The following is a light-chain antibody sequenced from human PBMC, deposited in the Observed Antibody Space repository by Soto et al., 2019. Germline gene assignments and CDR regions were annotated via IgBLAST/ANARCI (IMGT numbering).Light chain of an antibody. Sequence: SYELTQPPSVSVAPGRAASITCGGNNIGSKSVHWYQQKPGQAPVLVVYDDGDRPSGIPERFSGSNSGNTATLTISRVEAGDEADYYCQVWDSSSDHWVFGGGTKLTVL. V-gene: IGLV3-21*02. J-gene: IGLJ3*02. CDR3: QVWDSSSDHWV. CDR1: NIGSKS. CDR2: DDG.